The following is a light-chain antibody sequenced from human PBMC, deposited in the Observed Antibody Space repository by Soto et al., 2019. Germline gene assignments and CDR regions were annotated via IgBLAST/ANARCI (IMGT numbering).Light chain of an antibody. Sequence: EIVLTQSPATLSLSPGERATLYCRSSQSISTYLAWYQQKPGQAPRLLIYDASNRAPGIPARFSGSGSGTEFTLTISSLQSEDIGVYYCQQYNNWPRATFGGGTKVDI. CDR3: QQYNNWPRAT. V-gene: IGKV3-11*01. CDR1: QSISTY. CDR2: DAS. J-gene: IGKJ4*01.